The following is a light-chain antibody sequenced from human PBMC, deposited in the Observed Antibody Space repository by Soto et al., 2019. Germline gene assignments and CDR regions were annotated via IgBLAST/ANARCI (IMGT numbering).Light chain of an antibody. CDR3: QSYDSSIYVV. CDR2: EDN. CDR1: SGSIASNY. V-gene: IGLV6-57*04. Sequence: MLTQPPSVSESPGKTVTISCTRSSGSIASNYVQWYQQRPGSAPTTVIYEDNQRPSGVPDRFSGSIDSSSNSASLTISGLKTEDEADYYCQSYDSSIYVVFGGGTKLTVL. J-gene: IGLJ2*01.